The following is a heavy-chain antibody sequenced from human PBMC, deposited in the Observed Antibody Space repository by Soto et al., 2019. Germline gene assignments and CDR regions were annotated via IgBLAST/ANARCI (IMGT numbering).Heavy chain of an antibody. D-gene: IGHD2-2*02. Sequence: PGGSLRLSCVGSGFTFSTYSINWVRQAPGKGLEWVSSISSRSDIYYADSVKGRFTISRDNAKNSVSLQMNSLRARDTAVYYCAREYTAWPLAYGLDVWGQGATVTV. V-gene: IGHV3-21*01. CDR3: AREYTAWPLAYGLDV. CDR1: GFTFSTYS. CDR2: ISSRSDI. J-gene: IGHJ6*02.